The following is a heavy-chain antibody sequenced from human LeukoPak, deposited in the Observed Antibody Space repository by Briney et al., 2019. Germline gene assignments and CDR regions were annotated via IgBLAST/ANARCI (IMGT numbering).Heavy chain of an antibody. CDR3: ASRRLDYGDYHFYYYYGMDV. D-gene: IGHD4-17*01. V-gene: IGHV1-8*01. J-gene: IGHJ6*02. CDR2: MNPNSGNT. Sequence: GASVKVSCKASRYTFTSYDINWVRQATGQGLEWMGWMNPNSGNTGYAQKFQGRVTMTRNTSISTAYMELSSLRSEDTAVYYCASRRLDYGDYHFYYYYGMDVWGQGTTVTVSS. CDR1: RYTFTSYD.